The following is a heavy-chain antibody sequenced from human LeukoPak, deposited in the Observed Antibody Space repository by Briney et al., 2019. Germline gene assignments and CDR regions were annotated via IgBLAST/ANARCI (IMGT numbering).Heavy chain of an antibody. D-gene: IGHD3-22*01. J-gene: IGHJ2*01. CDR2: IWYDGSNK. CDR3: AKDYGFITPYCYFDL. CDR1: GFTFSSYG. Sequence: TGGSLRLSCAASGFTFSSYGMHWVRQAPGKGLEWVALIWYDGSNKDYADSVKGRFTIPRDNSKNTVYLQMNSLRAEDTAVYYCAKDYGFITPYCYFDLWGRGTLVTVSS. V-gene: IGHV3-33*06.